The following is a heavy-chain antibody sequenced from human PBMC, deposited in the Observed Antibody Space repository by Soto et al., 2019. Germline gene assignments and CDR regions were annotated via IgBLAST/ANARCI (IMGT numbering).Heavy chain of an antibody. CDR1: GASIDTGGYY. CDR2: IYYIGVT. J-gene: IGHJ3*01. D-gene: IGHD3-9*01. CDR3: AREGGDLGYDDLTGYSYDALDL. Sequence: QVQLQESGPGLVKPSQTLSLTCSVSGASIDTGGYYWSWIRQHPGKGLEWIGYIYYIGVTYYNPSLNRRVDISVDTSKNQFSLRLSSVTVADTAVYYCAREGGDLGYDDLTGYSYDALDLWGPGTMVTVSS. V-gene: IGHV4-31*03.